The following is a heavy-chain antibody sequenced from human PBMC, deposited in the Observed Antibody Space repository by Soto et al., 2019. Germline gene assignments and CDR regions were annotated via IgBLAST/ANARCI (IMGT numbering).Heavy chain of an antibody. CDR1: GFTFSSYA. J-gene: IGHJ4*02. CDR2: ISGSGGST. V-gene: IGHV3-23*01. Sequence: EVQLLESGGGLVQPGGSLRFSCAASGFTFSSYALSWVRQAPGKGLEWVSAISGSGGSTYYADSVKGRFTISRDNSKNTLYLQMNSLRAEDTAVYYCAKNYRDFWSGYSDYWGQGTLVTVSS. D-gene: IGHD3-3*01. CDR3: AKNYRDFWSGYSDY.